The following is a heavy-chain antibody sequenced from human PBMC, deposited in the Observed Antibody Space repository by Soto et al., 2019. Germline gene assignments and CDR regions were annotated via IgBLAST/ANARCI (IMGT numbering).Heavy chain of an antibody. Sequence: GGSLRLSCAASGFTFSSYEMNWVRQAPGKGLEWVSYISSSGSTIYYADSVKGRFTISRDNAKNSLYLQMNSLRAEDTAVYYCARHIVVGENSYYYYYGMDVWGQATTVTLSS. CDR2: ISSSGSTI. CDR1: GFTFSSYE. D-gene: IGHD2-2*01. CDR3: ARHIVVGENSYYYYYGMDV. J-gene: IGHJ6*02. V-gene: IGHV3-48*03.